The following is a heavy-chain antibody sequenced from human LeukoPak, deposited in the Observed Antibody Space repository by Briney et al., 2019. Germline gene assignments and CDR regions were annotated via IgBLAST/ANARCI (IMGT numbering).Heavy chain of an antibody. CDR1: GFTFSSYW. CDR3: ARDYYYYDSGTFYTNIAN. Sequence: PGGSLRLSCAASGFTFSSYWMSWVRQAPGKGLEWVANIKQDGSEKYYVDSVKGRFTISRDNAKSSLFLQMNSLRAEDTAVYYCARDYYYYDSGTFYTNIANWGQGSLVTVSS. J-gene: IGHJ4*02. V-gene: IGHV3-7*01. CDR2: IKQDGSEK. D-gene: IGHD3-10*01.